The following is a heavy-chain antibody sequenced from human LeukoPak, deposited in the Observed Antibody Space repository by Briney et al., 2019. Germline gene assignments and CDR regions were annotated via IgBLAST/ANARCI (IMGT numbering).Heavy chain of an antibody. Sequence: QSGGSLRLSCAASGFTFSSYAMSWVRQAPGKGLEWVSAISGSGGSTYYADSVKGRFTISGDNSKNTLYLQMNSLRAEDTAVYYCAKDVPYGSGSYYSGWSDAFDIWGQGTMVTVSS. J-gene: IGHJ3*02. CDR1: GFTFSSYA. CDR3: AKDVPYGSGSYYSGWSDAFDI. V-gene: IGHV3-23*01. D-gene: IGHD3-10*01. CDR2: ISGSGGST.